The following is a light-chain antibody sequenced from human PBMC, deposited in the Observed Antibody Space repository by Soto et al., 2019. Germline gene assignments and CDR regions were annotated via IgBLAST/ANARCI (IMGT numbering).Light chain of an antibody. CDR3: QQYARSPYT. J-gene: IGKJ2*01. CDR2: GAS. Sequence: EIVLTQSPGTLSLSPGERAILSCRASQTVTSGYLAWYQQRPGQAPRLLIFGASNRATDIPDRFSGSWSGTDFTLTISGLEPEDFAVFYCQQYARSPYTFGQGTNLEI. CDR1: QTVTSGY. V-gene: IGKV3-20*01.